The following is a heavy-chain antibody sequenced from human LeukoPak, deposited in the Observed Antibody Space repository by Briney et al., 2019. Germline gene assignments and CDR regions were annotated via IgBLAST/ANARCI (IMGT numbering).Heavy chain of an antibody. V-gene: IGHV5-51*01. CDR2: IYPGDSDT. CDR1: GYSFASYW. J-gene: IGHJ4*02. CDR3: ARQDGSAYYYFDY. D-gene: IGHD6-19*01. Sequence: GESLKISCKGSGYSFASYWIGWVRLMPGQGLEWMGIIYPGDSDTKYSPSFQGRVTISADKSINTAYLQWSSLKASDTAIYYCARQDGSAYYYFDYWGQGTLVTVSS.